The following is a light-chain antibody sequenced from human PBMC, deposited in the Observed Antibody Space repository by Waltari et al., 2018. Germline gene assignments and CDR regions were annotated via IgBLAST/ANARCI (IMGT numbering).Light chain of an antibody. V-gene: IGKV1-17*01. Sequence: EIQRTKSPPSQSAPEGEKVTITGDVGKEISSCLAWYQQEPGKVPQPLIFAASTLYSGVPSRFSGSGSGTDYTLTISSLQPEDFATYYCQQHDDYPPTFGPGTKVEI. CDR1: KEISSC. CDR2: AAS. J-gene: IGKJ3*01. CDR3: QQHDDYPPT.